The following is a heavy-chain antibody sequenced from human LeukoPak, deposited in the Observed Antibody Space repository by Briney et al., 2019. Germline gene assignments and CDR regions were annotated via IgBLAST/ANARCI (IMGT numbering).Heavy chain of an antibody. D-gene: IGHD6-6*01. CDR2: ISYDGSNK. CDR3: AKFWEYSSSSPIDY. Sequence: PGRSLRLSCAASGFTFSSYGMHWVRQAPGKGLEWVAVISYDGSNKYYADSVKGRFTISRDNSKNTLYLQMNSLRAEDTAVYYCAKFWEYSSSSPIDYWGQGTLVTVPS. V-gene: IGHV3-30*18. CDR1: GFTFSSYG. J-gene: IGHJ4*02.